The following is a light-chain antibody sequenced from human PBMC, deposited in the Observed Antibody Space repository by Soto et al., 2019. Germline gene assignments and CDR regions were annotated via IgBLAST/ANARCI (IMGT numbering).Light chain of an antibody. CDR2: GAS. V-gene: IGKV3-20*01. J-gene: IGKJ1*01. CDR1: QSVSSSY. Sequence: EIVLTQSPGTLSLSPGERATLSCRASQSVSSSYLAGYQQKPGQAPSLLIYGASSRATGIPDRFSGSGSGTDFTLTISRLEPEDFAVYYCQQYDSSPRTFGQGTQVEI. CDR3: QQYDSSPRT.